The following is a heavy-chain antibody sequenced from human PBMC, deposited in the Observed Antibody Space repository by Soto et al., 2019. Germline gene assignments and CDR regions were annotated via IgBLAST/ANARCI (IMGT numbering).Heavy chain of an antibody. CDR2: IWYDGSNK. J-gene: IGHJ3*02. D-gene: IGHD1-26*01. Sequence: HPGGSLRLSCAASGFTFSSYGMHWVRQAPGKGLEWVAVIWYDGSNKYYADSVKGRFTISRDNSKNTLYLQMNSLRAEDTAVYYCASQYIRHGMHHDAFDIWGQGTMVTVSS. CDR1: GFTFSSYG. V-gene: IGHV3-33*01. CDR3: ASQYIRHGMHHDAFDI.